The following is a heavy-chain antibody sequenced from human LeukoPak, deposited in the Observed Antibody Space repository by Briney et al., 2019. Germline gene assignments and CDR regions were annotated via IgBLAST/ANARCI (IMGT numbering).Heavy chain of an antibody. V-gene: IGHV4-39*07. CDR2: IYYSGST. CDR3: ARGQEGGYQYYFDY. J-gene: IGHJ4*02. D-gene: IGHD2-2*01. Sequence: SETLSLTCTVSGGSISSSSYYWGWIRQPPGKGLEWIGSIYYSGSTYYNPSLKSRVTISVDTSKNQFSLKLSSVTATDTAVYYCARGQEGGYQYYFDYWGQGTLVTVSS. CDR1: GGSISSSSYY.